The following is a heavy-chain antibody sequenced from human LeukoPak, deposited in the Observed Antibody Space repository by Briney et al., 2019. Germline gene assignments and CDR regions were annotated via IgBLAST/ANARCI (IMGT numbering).Heavy chain of an antibody. J-gene: IGHJ1*01. Sequence: SVTVSFTASGGTFSSYAISWVRQAPGQGLEWMGRIIPIFGTANYAQKFQGRVTITADKSTSTAYMELSSLRSEDTAVYYCATYYYDSSEEYFQHWGQGTLVTVSS. V-gene: IGHV1-69*06. D-gene: IGHD3-22*01. CDR1: GGTFSSYA. CDR3: ATYYYDSSEEYFQH. CDR2: IIPIFGTA.